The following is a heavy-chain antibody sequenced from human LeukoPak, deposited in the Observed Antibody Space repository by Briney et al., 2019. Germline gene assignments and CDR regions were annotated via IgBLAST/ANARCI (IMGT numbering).Heavy chain of an antibody. Sequence: GGSLRLSCAASGFTFSHYGMHWVRQAPGKGLEWVAVIWSDGTEKYYGDAVKGRFTISRDNSRDTVYLQMNSLRGEDTAVYYCAKDAQRGFDYSNSLEYWGQGTLVTVSS. D-gene: IGHD4-11*01. CDR1: GFTFSHYG. J-gene: IGHJ4*02. CDR3: AKDAQRGFDYSNSLEY. CDR2: IWSDGTEK. V-gene: IGHV3-33*06.